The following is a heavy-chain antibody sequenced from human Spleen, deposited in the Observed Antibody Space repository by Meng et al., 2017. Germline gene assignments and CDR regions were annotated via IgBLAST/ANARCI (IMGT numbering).Heavy chain of an antibody. CDR1: AGTFNSYV. Sequence: SVKVSCKAFAGTFNSYVFSWVRQAPGQGLEWMGGIMPIFGTPNYAQKFQGRVTITTDESTRTAYMQLSGLRSEDTAVYYCARTVTTLGTQYYYYGMDAWGQGTTVTVSS. D-gene: IGHD4-17*01. CDR3: ARTVTTLGTQYYYYGMDA. J-gene: IGHJ6*02. V-gene: IGHV1-69*05. CDR2: IMPIFGTP.